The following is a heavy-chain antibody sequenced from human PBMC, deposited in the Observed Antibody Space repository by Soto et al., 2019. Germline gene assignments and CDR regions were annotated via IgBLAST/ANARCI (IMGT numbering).Heavy chain of an antibody. J-gene: IGHJ5*02. CDR2: IKQDGSEK. D-gene: IGHD2-15*01. CDR3: AREGEDDHPNNWFDP. CDR1: GFTFSSYW. V-gene: IGHV3-7*01. Sequence: GGSLRLSCAASGFTFSSYWMSWVRQAPGKGLEWVANIKQDGSEKYYVDSVKGRFTISRDNAKNSLYLQMNSLRAEDTAVYYCAREGEDDHPNNWFDPWGQGTLVTVSS.